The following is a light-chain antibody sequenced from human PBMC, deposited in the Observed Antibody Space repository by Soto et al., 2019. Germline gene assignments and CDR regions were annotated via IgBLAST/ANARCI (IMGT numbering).Light chain of an antibody. CDR1: SSDIGGYNF. Sequence: QTSLTQPASLSGSPGQSITISCTGTSSDIGGYNFVSWYHQHPGKAPKLMIYEVSNRPSGVSDRFSGSKSGNTASLTISGLQAEDEADYYCSSFRSGTTLFGTGTKVTVL. CDR2: EVS. V-gene: IGLV2-14*01. CDR3: SSFRSGTTL. J-gene: IGLJ1*01.